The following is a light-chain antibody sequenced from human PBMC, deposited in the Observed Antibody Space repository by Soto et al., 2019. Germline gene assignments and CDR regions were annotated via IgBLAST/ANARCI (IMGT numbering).Light chain of an antibody. J-gene: IGKJ1*01. V-gene: IGKV1-5*03. CDR1: QTIGSW. Sequence: DIQMTQSPATLSASVGDRVTITCRASQTIGSWLAWYQQKPGKAPKLLIYQASSLESEVPSRFSGSGSGTEFSLIISSLQPDDFATYYCKQYNAYSWTFGQGTKVEIK. CDR3: KQYNAYSWT. CDR2: QAS.